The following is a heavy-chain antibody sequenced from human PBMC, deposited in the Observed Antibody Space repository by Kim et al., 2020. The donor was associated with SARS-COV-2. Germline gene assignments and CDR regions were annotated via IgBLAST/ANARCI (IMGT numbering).Heavy chain of an antibody. D-gene: IGHD3-16*01. J-gene: IGHJ4*02. V-gene: IGHV3-23*01. CDR1: GFTFTGYA. Sequence: GGSLRLSCTSAGFTFTGYAMSWVRQAPGKGPEWVSRIDGSEGTTYYVDPVKGRFTSCRDNCKNTLYLKMSTLRGDERGVKNGRKGGGGAIGDHWGEGT. CDR2: IDGSEGTT. CDR3: RKGGGGAIGDH.